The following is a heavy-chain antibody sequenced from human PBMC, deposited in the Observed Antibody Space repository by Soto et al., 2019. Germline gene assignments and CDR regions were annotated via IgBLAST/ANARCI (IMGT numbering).Heavy chain of an antibody. CDR2: INAGNGNT. J-gene: IGHJ4*02. D-gene: IGHD6-19*01. CDR3: ARSTGIPVWGGY. Sequence: ASVKFSCKASGYTFTSYAMHWVRQAPGQRLEWMGWINAGNGNTKYSQKFQGRVTITRDTSASTAYMELSSLRSEDTAVYYCARSTGIPVWGGYWGQGTLVTVAS. V-gene: IGHV1-3*01. CDR1: GYTFTSYA.